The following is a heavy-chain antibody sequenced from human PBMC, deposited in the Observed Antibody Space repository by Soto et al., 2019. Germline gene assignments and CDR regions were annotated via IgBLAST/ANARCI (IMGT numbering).Heavy chain of an antibody. CDR1: GFTFSSYA. V-gene: IGHV3-30-3*01. CDR3: AKEYVYGSGSYYYYYGMDV. D-gene: IGHD3-10*01. Sequence: GGSLRLSCAASGFTFSSYAMHWVRQAPGKGLEWVAVISYDGSNKYYADSVKGRFTISRDNSKNTLYLQMNSLRAEDTAVYYCAKEYVYGSGSYYYYYGMDVWGQGTTVTVSS. CDR2: ISYDGSNK. J-gene: IGHJ6*02.